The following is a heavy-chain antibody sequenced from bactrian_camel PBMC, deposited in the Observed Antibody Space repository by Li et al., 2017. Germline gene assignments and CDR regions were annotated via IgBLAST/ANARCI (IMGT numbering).Heavy chain of an antibody. CDR3: ATCWCGFCTQISDYND. J-gene: IGHJ4*01. Sequence: VQLVESGGGSAQDGGSLRLSCRASGYTASTYCMAWFRQAPGKEREGVGARYSEDRISFTRYGDSVKGRFTISRDNAKNSVYLQMNSLKPEDTAMYYCATCWCGFCTQISDYNDWGQGTQVTVS. V-gene: IGHV3S6*01. CDR2: RYSEDRISFT. D-gene: IGHD1*01. CDR1: GYTASTYC.